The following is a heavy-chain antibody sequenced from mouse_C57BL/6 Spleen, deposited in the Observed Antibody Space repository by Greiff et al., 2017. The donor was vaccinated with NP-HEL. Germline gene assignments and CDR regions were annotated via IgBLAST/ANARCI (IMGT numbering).Heavy chain of an antibody. CDR2: IDPENGDT. V-gene: IGHV14-4*01. CDR3: TYYYGSSLHFGY. Sequence: VQLKQSGAELVRPGASVKLSCTASGFNIKDDYMHWVKQRPEQGLEWIGWIDPENGDTEYASKFQGKATITADTSSNTAYLQLSSLTSEDTAVYYCTYYYGSSLHFGYWGQGTTLTVSS. D-gene: IGHD1-1*01. CDR1: GFNIKDDY. J-gene: IGHJ2*01.